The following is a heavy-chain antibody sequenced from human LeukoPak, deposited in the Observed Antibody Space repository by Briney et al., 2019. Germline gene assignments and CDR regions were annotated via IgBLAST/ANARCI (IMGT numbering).Heavy chain of an antibody. D-gene: IGHD6-19*01. CDR3: ARVIAVNGTPIYYMDV. V-gene: IGHV1-2*02. CDR2: VNLYNSGT. Sequence: SEKLSCKASGYMVTGNYMHWMRLAPPQGLEWMGRVNLYNSGTTYSQHSQERVTTTRDTSISTAFMELNRPRSDATPVYYYARVIAVNGTPIYYMDVCGKGTTVTVSS. J-gene: IGHJ6*03. CDR1: GYMVTGNY.